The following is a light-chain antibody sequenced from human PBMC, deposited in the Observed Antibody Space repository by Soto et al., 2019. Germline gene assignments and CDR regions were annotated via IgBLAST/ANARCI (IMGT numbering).Light chain of an antibody. CDR1: QTIGAN. CDR3: QQYNSYSPEGLT. V-gene: IGKV1-39*01. CDR2: DAS. Sequence: DIQMTQSPSSLSASVGDRVTITCRASQTIGANLNWYRQKPGKAPTLLIYDASTLQSGVPSRFSGLGSGTDFALTITSLQPDDFATYFCQQYNSYSPEGLTFGGGTKVDIK. J-gene: IGKJ4*01.